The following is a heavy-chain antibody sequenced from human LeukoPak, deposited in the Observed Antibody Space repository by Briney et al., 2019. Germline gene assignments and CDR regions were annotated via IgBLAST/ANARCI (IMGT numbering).Heavy chain of an antibody. Sequence: ASVKVSCKASGGTFSSYAISWVRQAPGQGLEWMGWINPNSGGTNYAQKFQGWVTMTRDTSISTAYMELSRLRSDDTAVYYCARETGDYWGQGTLVTVSS. D-gene: IGHD1-14*01. V-gene: IGHV1-2*04. CDR3: ARETGDY. CDR1: GGTFSSYA. J-gene: IGHJ4*02. CDR2: INPNSGGT.